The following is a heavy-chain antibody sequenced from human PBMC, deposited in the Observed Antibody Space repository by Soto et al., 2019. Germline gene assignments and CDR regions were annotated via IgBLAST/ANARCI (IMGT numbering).Heavy chain of an antibody. J-gene: IGHJ4*02. D-gene: IGHD1-26*01. CDR2: IKQDGSEK. CDR1: GFTFSSYW. V-gene: IGHV3-7*04. CDR3: ARGLVGATVPYYFDY. Sequence: PGGSLRLSRAASGFTFSSYWMSWVRQAPGKGLEWVANIKQDGSEKYYVDSVKGRFTISRDNAKNSLYLQMNSLRAEDTAVYYCARGLVGATVPYYFDYWGQGTLVTVSS.